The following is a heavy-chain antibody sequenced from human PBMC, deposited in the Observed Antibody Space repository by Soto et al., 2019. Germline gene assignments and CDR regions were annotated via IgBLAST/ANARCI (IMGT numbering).Heavy chain of an antibody. D-gene: IGHD3-10*01. CDR1: GGSISGSSYY. V-gene: IGHV4-39*01. CDR3: ARVGRVVRGILGYYYMDV. Sequence: QLQLQESGPGLVKPSETLSLTCTVSGGSISGSSYYWGWIRQSPGKGLEWIGSIYYSGSTNYNPSLKSRVTISVDTSKNQISLTLSSVTAADTAVCYCARVGRVVRGILGYYYMDVWGKGTTVTVSS. CDR2: IYYSGST. J-gene: IGHJ6*03.